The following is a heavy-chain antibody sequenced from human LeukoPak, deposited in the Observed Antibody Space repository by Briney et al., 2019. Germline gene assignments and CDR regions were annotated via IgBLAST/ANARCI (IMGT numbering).Heavy chain of an antibody. J-gene: IGHJ4*02. CDR1: GYTFTSYG. V-gene: IGHV1-18*01. CDR2: ISAYNGNT. CDR3: ARDNARDSSGKGGFDY. Sequence: ASVKVSCKASGYTFTSYGISWVRQAPGQGLEWMGWISAYNGNTNYAQKLQGRVTMTTDTSTSTAYMEPRSLRSDDTAVYYCARDNARDSSGKGGFDYWGQGTLVTVSS. D-gene: IGHD3-22*01.